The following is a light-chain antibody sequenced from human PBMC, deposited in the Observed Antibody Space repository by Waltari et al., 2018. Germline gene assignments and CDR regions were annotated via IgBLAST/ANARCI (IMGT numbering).Light chain of an antibody. V-gene: IGLV1-47*01. J-gene: IGLJ3*02. CDR2: RNN. CDR1: SSNIGSNY. Sequence: QSVLTQPPSASGTPGQRVTISCSGSSSNIGSNYVYWYQQLPGTAPKLLIYRNNQRPSGVPDRFSGSKSGTSASLAISGLRSEDEADYYCAAWDDLDWVFGGGTKLTVL. CDR3: AAWDDLDWV.